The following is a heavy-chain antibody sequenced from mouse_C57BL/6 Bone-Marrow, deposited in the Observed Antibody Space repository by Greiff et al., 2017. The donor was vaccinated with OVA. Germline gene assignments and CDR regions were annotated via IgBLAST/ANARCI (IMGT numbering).Heavy chain of an antibody. CDR1: YTFFRRVH. CDR2: GQGLEWIR. Sequence: VQLQQSGPELARPWASVKISCQAFYTFFRRVHFAFRDPNHWCPSVRPRPGQGLEWIRYIDAGNGDTNYNQKVKGKATVSADKSSIAAYMQLSSLTAEDSAVCYCASAWNFDYWGQGTTLTVSS. CDR3: AEDSAVCYCASAWNFDY. J-gene: IGHJ2*01. V-gene: IGHV1-87*01.